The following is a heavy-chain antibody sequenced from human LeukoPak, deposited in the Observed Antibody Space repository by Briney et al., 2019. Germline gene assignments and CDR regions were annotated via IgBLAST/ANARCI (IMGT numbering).Heavy chain of an antibody. CDR1: GGSISSSSYY. CDR2: IYYSGST. CDR3: ARHVIVGPLNWFDP. J-gene: IGHJ5*02. V-gene: IGHV4-39*01. Sequence: KSSETLSLTCTVSGGSISSSSYYWGWIRQPPGKGLEWIGSIYYSGSTYYNPSLKSRVTISVDTSKNQFSLKLSSVTAADTAVYYCARHVIVGPLNWFDPWGQGTLVTVSS. D-gene: IGHD1-26*01.